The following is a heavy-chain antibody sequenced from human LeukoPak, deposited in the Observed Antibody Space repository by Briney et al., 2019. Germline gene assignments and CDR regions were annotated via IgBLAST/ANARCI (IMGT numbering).Heavy chain of an antibody. V-gene: IGHV4-4*09. CDR3: ARHTGFELIWGYFDY. CDR1: GGSISSYY. J-gene: IGHJ4*02. Sequence: SETLSLTCTVSGGSISSYYWSWIRQPPGKGLEWIGYIYTSGSTDYNPSLKSRVTISVDTSKNQFSLKLSSVTAADTAVYYCARHTGFELIWGYFDYWGQGTLVTVSS. D-gene: IGHD3-16*01. CDR2: IYTSGST.